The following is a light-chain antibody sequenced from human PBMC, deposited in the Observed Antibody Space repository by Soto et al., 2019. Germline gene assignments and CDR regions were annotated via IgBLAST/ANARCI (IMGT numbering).Light chain of an antibody. CDR2: GNS. Sequence: QSVLTQPPSVSGAPGQRVTISCTGSSSNIGAGYDVHWYQQLPGTAPKLLIYGNSNRPSGVPDRFSGSKSGTSASLAITGLQAEDEADYYCQSYDSSRLSVFGTGTKLTVL. V-gene: IGLV1-40*01. CDR1: SSNIGAGYD. CDR3: QSYDSSRLSV. J-gene: IGLJ1*01.